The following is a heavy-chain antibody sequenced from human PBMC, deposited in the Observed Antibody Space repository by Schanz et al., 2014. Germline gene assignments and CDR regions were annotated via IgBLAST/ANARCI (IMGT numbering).Heavy chain of an antibody. CDR1: SASIRTYY. D-gene: IGHD2-2*01. Sequence: QVQLQESGPGLVKPSETLFLTCTVSSASIRTYYWSWIRQPPGKGLEWIGYIYYSGSTTYNPSLKSRVTISVDTSKKQFSLNLSSVTAADTAVYYCARGRVVPAAPEFDYWGQGILVTVSS. CDR3: ARGRVVPAAPEFDY. CDR2: IYYSGST. J-gene: IGHJ4*02. V-gene: IGHV4-59*01.